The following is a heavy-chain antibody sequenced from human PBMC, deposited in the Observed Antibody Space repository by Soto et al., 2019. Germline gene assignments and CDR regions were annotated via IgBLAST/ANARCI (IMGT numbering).Heavy chain of an antibody. CDR2: ISSSSTFI. CDR3: ARVSQHLLLGPEYLEF. J-gene: IGHJ4*02. V-gene: IGHV3-21*01. CDR1: GFTVSSNY. D-gene: IGHD2-2*01. Sequence: GGSLRLSCAASGFTVSSNYMSWVRQAPGKGLEWVSSISSSSTFIYYADSVKGRFTISRDNAKNSLYLQLNSLRAEDTAVYYCARVSQHLLLGPEYLEFWGQGALVTVSS.